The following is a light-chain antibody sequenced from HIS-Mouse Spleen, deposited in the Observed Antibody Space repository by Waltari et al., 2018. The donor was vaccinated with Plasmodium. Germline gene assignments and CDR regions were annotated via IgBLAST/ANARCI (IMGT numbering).Light chain of an antibody. CDR1: NIGSKN. CDR2: RDS. Sequence: SYELTQPLSVSVALGQTARITCGGNNIGSKNVHWYQQKPGQAPMLVNYRDSNRPSGIPEGVSSSNSGNTATLTSSRAQAGDEADFYSQVWDSSTVVFGGGTKLTVL. V-gene: IGLV3-9*01. J-gene: IGLJ2*01. CDR3: QVWDSSTVV.